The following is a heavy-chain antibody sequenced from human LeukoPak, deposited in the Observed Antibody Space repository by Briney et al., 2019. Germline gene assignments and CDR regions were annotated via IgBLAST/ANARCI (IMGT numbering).Heavy chain of an antibody. CDR2: ISSSSSYI. CDR3: ARAYDILTGYLPFDY. D-gene: IGHD3-9*01. J-gene: IGHJ4*02. CDR1: GFTFSSYS. Sequence: PGGSLRLSCAASGFTFSSYSMNWVRQAPGKGLEWVSSISSSSSYIYYADSVKGRFTISRDNAKNSLYLQMNSLRAEDTAVYYCARAYDILTGYLPFDYWGQRTLVTVSS. V-gene: IGHV3-21*01.